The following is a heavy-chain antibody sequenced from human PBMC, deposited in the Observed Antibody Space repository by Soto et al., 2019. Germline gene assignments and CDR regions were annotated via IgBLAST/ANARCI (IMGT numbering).Heavy chain of an antibody. V-gene: IGHV3-74*01. CDR2: INSDGSST. CDR1: GVTFSSYW. CDR3: ARVVNSGWSDPFED. Sequence: EVQLVESGGGLVQPGGSLRLSCAASGVTFSSYWLHWVRQAPGKGLVWVSRINSDGSSTSYGDSVEGRFTIYRDNAKNTVYLQMNSLRVEDTAVYYCARVVNSGWSDPFEDWGQGTLVTVSS. D-gene: IGHD6-19*01. J-gene: IGHJ4*02.